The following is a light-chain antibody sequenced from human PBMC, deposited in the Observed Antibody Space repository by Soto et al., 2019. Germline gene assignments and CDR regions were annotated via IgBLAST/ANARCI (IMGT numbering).Light chain of an antibody. CDR2: GAS. J-gene: IGKJ1*01. CDR3: QQYRSTPT. CDR1: QTVRNNY. V-gene: IGKV3-20*01. Sequence: EFVLTQSPGTLSLSPGERATLSCRASQTVRNNYLAWYQQKPGQAPRLLIYGASSRATGIPDRFTGSGSGTDFTLTISRLEPEDFAVYYCQQYRSTPTFGQGTKVDIK.